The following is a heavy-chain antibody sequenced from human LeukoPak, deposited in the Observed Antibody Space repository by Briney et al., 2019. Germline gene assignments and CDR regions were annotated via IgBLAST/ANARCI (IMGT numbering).Heavy chain of an antibody. V-gene: IGHV3-23*01. D-gene: IGHD5-12*01. CDR2: ITGSGGST. Sequence: HPGGSLRLSCAASGFTFSSYAMNWVRQAPGKGLEWVSAITGSGGSTYYADSVKGRFTISRDNSKNTLYLQMSSLGADDTAVYYCAKLGSWWLRFGVDSWGQGTLVTVSS. J-gene: IGHJ4*02. CDR1: GFTFSSYA. CDR3: AKLGSWWLRFGVDS.